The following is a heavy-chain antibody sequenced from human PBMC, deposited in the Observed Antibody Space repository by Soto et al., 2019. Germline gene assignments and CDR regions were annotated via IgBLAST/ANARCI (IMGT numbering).Heavy chain of an antibody. D-gene: IGHD3-10*01. J-gene: IGHJ5*02. V-gene: IGHV1-18*04. Sequence: ASVKVSCKTSGYTFTTYGVSWVRQAPGQGLECMGWISAYNGNTNYAQKLQGRVTMTTDTSTSTAYMELRGLRSDDTAVYYCERDRYYYGSGSYYISWFDPWGQGTLVTVSS. CDR3: ERDRYYYGSGSYYISWFDP. CDR1: GYTFTTYG. CDR2: ISAYNGNT.